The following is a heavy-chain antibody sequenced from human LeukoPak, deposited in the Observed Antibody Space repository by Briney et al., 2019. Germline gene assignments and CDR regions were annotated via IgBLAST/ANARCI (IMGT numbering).Heavy chain of an antibody. Sequence: SETLSLTCTVSGGSISSYYWSWIRQPPGKGLEWIGYIYYSGSTNYNPSLKSRVTISVDTSKNQFSLKLSSVTAADTAVYHCARDYSSGWAFDIWGQGTMVTVSS. CDR3: ARDYSSGWAFDI. J-gene: IGHJ3*02. CDR1: GGSISSYY. D-gene: IGHD6-19*01. V-gene: IGHV4-59*01. CDR2: IYYSGST.